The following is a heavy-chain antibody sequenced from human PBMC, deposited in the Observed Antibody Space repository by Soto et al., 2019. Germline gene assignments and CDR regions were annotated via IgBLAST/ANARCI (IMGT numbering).Heavy chain of an antibody. J-gene: IGHJ4*02. D-gene: IGHD2-2*01. CDR3: AKPNLYCSSTSCYDY. CDR2: ISGSGGTT. V-gene: IGHV3-23*01. Sequence: PGGSLRLSCATSGFTFSSYAMTWVRQAPGKGLEWVSVISGSGGTTYYADSVKGRFTISRDNSENTLYLQMNSLRAEDTAVYYCAKPNLYCSSTSCYDYWGQGTLVTVPQ. CDR1: GFTFSSYA.